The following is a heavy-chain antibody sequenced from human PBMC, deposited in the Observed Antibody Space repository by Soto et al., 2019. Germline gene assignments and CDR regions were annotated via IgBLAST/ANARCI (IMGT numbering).Heavy chain of an antibody. D-gene: IGHD2-21*01. V-gene: IGHV5-51*01. CDR1: GYDFTHYW. CDR2: IYPGDSET. CDR3: ARVVNYAHSGDFYSFGY. J-gene: IGHJ4*02. Sequence: PGESLKISCQGSGYDFTHYWVAWVRQTPAKGLEWMGVIYPGDSETKYSPSFQGRVTFSVDKSISTANLHWSSLEASDTAIYYCARVVNYAHSGDFYSFGYWDQGARVTVAS.